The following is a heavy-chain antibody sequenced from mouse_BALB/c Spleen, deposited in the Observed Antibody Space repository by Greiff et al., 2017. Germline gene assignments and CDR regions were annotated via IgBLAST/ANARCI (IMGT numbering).Heavy chain of an antibody. Sequence: QVQLQPSGAELVRPGVSVKISCKGSGYTFTDYAMHWVKQSHAKSLEWIGVISTYYGDASYNQKFKGKATMTVDKSSSTAYMELARLTAEDSAIYYCARRTYGDYWGQGTSVTVSS. J-gene: IGHJ4*01. CDR1: GYTFTDYA. CDR3: ARRTYGDY. D-gene: IGHD1-1*02. CDR2: ISTYYGDA. V-gene: IGHV1S137*01.